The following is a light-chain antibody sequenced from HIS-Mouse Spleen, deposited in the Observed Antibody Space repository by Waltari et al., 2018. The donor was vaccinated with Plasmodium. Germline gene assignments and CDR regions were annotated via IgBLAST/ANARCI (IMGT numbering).Light chain of an antibody. Sequence: AAPGQKVTISCSGSSSNIGNNYVSWYQQLPGTAPKLLIYDNNKRPSGIPDRFSGSKSGTSATLGITGLQTGDEADYYCGTWDSSLSAGVVFGGGTKLTVL. CDR2: DNN. CDR3: GTWDSSLSAGVV. V-gene: IGLV1-51*01. CDR1: SSNIGNNY. J-gene: IGLJ2*01.